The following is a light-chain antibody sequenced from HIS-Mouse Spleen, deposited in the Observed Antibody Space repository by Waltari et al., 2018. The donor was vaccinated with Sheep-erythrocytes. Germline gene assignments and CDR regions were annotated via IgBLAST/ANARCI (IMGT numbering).Light chain of an antibody. CDR2: GA. CDR1: QSVSSSY. V-gene: IGKV3-20*01. J-gene: IGKJ3*01. Sequence: EIVLTQSPGTLSLSPGERATLSCRASQSVSSSYLAWYQQKPGQAPRLLIYGADFTLTISRLEPEDFAVYYCQQYGSSPFTFGPGTKVDIK. CDR3: QQYGSSPFT.